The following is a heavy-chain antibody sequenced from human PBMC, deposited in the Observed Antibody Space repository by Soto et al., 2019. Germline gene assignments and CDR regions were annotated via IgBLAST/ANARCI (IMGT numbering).Heavy chain of an antibody. Sequence: SETLSLTCTVSGASISGYYWSWIRKSAGKGLEWIGRIYATGTTDYNPSLKRRVMMSVDTSKKQFSLRLRSVTAADTAVYYCARGPYSSSTPPHAPSYGMDVWGQGTTVTVSS. CDR1: GASISGYY. V-gene: IGHV4-4*07. J-gene: IGHJ6*02. CDR3: ARGPYSSSTPPHAPSYGMDV. CDR2: IYATGTT. D-gene: IGHD6-6*01.